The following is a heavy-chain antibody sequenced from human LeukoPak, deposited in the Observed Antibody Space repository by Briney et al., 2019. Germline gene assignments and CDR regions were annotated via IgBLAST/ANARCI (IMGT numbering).Heavy chain of an antibody. Sequence: GGSLRLSCAASGFTFSSYGMHWVRQVPGKGLEWVAVISYDGSNKYYADSVKGRFTISRDNSKNTLYLQMNSLRAEDTAVYYCARLAGSSSLYYFDYWGQGTLVTVSS. V-gene: IGHV3-30*03. D-gene: IGHD6-13*01. CDR1: GFTFSSYG. J-gene: IGHJ4*02. CDR2: ISYDGSNK. CDR3: ARLAGSSSLYYFDY.